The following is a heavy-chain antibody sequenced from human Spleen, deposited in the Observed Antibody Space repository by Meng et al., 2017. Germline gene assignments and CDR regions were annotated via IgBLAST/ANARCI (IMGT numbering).Heavy chain of an antibody. V-gene: IGHV3-33*06. CDR3: AKSSVWQLPKDFDY. Sequence: SVKGRCTISRDNSKNTLYLQMNSLRAEDTAVYYCAKSSVWQLPKDFDYWGQGTLVTVSS. D-gene: IGHD2-15*01. J-gene: IGHJ4*02.